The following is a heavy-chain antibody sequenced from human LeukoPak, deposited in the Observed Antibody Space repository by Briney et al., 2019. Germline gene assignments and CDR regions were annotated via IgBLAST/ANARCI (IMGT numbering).Heavy chain of an antibody. CDR1: GFTFDDYA. J-gene: IGHJ4*02. CDR2: ITWNSGSI. D-gene: IGHD5-18*01. CDR3: AKARGYSYGFSADY. Sequence: GRSLRLSCAASGFTFDDYAMHWVRQAPGKGLEWVSGITWNSGSIGYADSVKGRFTISRDNSKNTLYLQMNSLRAEDTAVYYCAKARGYSYGFSADYWGQGTLVTVSS. V-gene: IGHV3-9*01.